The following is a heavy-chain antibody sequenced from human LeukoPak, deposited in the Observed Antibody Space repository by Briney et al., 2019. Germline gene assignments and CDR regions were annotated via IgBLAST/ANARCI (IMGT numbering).Heavy chain of an antibody. CDR3: ARRKNQVGEFDY. CDR1: GFTFSSYD. CDR2: IGTAGDT. J-gene: IGHJ4*02. V-gene: IGHV3-13*01. D-gene: IGHD1-26*01. Sequence: GGSLRLSCAASGFTFSSYDMHWVRQATGKGLEWVSAIGTAGDTYYPGSVKGRFTISRENAKNSLYLQMNSLRAEDTAVYYCARRKNQVGEFDYWGQGTLVTVSS.